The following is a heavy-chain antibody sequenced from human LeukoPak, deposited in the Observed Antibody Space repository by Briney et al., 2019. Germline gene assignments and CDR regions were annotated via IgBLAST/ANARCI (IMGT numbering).Heavy chain of an antibody. CDR1: GFTFSSYA. D-gene: IGHD3-22*01. CDR2: ISGSGGST. CDR3: AKYYYDSSGYYGGPFDY. V-gene: IGHV3-23*01. Sequence: GGSLRLPCAASGFTFSSYAMSCVRQAPGKGLEWVSAISGSGGSTYYADSVKGRFTISRDNSKNTLYLQMNSLRAEDTAVYYCAKYYYDSSGYYGGPFDYWGQGTLVTVSS. J-gene: IGHJ4*02.